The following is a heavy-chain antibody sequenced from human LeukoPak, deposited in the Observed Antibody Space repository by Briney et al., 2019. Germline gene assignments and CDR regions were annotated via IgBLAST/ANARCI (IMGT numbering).Heavy chain of an antibody. D-gene: IGHD4-11*01. CDR1: VITFSDDS. CDR3: ARDPYYSNHLDF. Sequence: GGSLRLSCAASVITFSDDSMNWVRQAPGSGLEWVAYISPASKTIKYADSVKGRFTISRDNAKKSLYLQMKSLRAEDTAVYYCARDPYYSNHLDFLGQGTLVTVSS. CDR2: ISPASKTI. J-gene: IGHJ4*02. V-gene: IGHV3-48*04.